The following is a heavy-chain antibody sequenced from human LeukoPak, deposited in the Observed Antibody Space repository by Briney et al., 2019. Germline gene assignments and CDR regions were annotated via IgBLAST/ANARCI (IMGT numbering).Heavy chain of an antibody. Sequence: PGGSLRLSCAASGFTFSSYWMSWVRQAPGKGLEWVANIKQDGSEKYYVDSVKGRFTISRDNAKNSLYLQMNSLRAEDTAVYYCARLRRHNYDSWSGYYWPAFDIWGQGTMVTVSS. V-gene: IGHV3-7*01. J-gene: IGHJ3*02. D-gene: IGHD3-3*01. CDR2: IKQDGSEK. CDR1: GFTFSSYW. CDR3: ARLRRHNYDSWSGYYWPAFDI.